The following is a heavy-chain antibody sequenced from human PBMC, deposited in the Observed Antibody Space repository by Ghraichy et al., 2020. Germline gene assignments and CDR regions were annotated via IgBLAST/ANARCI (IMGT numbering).Heavy chain of an antibody. J-gene: IGHJ4*02. D-gene: IGHD5-12*01. Sequence: GESLNISCAASGLTVRGERREGGRKEKGKGMEWVSSISSSSSYIYYADSVKGRFTISRDNAKNSLYLQMNSLRAEDTAVYYCARQGGFRAFSYWGQGTLVTVSS. CDR2: ISSSSSYI. V-gene: IGHV3-21*01. CDR3: ARQGGFRAFSY. CDR1: GLTVRGER.